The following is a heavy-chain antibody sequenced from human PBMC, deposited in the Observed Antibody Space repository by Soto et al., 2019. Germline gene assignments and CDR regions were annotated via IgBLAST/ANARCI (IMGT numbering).Heavy chain of an antibody. J-gene: IGHJ4*02. CDR1: GYSLTTYW. CDR2: IDPTDSYT. Sequence: PGESLKISCQASGYSLTTYWISWVRQMPGKGLECMGRIDPTDSYTDYGPSFEGHVTMSVDRSINTAYLEWSSLKASDSAMYYLAGLTRAQVRIGYHIFDYGGRETLFTASS. D-gene: IGHD3-22*01. V-gene: IGHV5-10-1*01. CDR3: AGLTRAQVRIGYHIFDY.